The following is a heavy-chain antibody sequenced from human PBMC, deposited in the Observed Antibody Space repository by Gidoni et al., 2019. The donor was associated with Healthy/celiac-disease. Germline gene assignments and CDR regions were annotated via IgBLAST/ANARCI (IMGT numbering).Heavy chain of an antibody. CDR3: AKDLDSSGWYMAGMDV. CDR2: ISGSGGST. Sequence: EVQLLESGGGLVQPGGSLRLSCAASGFTFSSYAMSWVRQAQGKGLAWVSAISGSGGSTYYADSVKGRFTISRDNSKNTLYLQMNSLRAEDTAVYYCAKDLDSSGWYMAGMDVWGQGTTVTVSS. J-gene: IGHJ6*02. V-gene: IGHV3-23*01. CDR1: GFTFSSYA. D-gene: IGHD6-19*01.